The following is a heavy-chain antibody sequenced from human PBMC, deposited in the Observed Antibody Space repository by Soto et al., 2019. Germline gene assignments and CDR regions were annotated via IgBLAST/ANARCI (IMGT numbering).Heavy chain of an antibody. CDR3: ARGTMVRGVIRAYFDY. CDR1: GGSISSGDYY. D-gene: IGHD3-10*01. CDR2: IYYSGST. V-gene: IGHV4-30-4*01. J-gene: IGHJ4*02. Sequence: SETLSLTCTVSGGSISSGDYYWSWIRQPPGKGLEWIGYIYYSGSTYYNPSLKSRVTISVDTSKNQFSLKLSSVTAADTAVYYCARGTMVRGVIRAYFDYWGQGTLVTVS.